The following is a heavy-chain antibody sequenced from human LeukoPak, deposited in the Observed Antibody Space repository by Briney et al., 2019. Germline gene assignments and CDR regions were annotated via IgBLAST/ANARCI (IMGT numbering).Heavy chain of an antibody. CDR2: IYFSGST. D-gene: IGHD2-2*01. V-gene: IGHV4-31*03. Sequence: SQTLSLTCTVSGASITNEDYYWSWIRQHPGKGLEGIGYIYFSGSTYYNPTLKSRASVSVDTSKSQFSLRLTSVTAADTAVYYCARRAPFSNWFDPWGQGTLVIVSS. CDR3: ARRAPFSNWFDP. J-gene: IGHJ5*02. CDR1: GASITNEDYY.